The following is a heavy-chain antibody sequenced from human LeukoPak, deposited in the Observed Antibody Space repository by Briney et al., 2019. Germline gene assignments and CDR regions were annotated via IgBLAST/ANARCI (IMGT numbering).Heavy chain of an antibody. D-gene: IGHD1-26*01. Sequence: SETLSLTCAVSGGSITSVNLWAWVRQPPGQGLEWVGEMYLSGTTTCNPSLRGRATISLDRSKNQVSLRLNSVTAADTALYYCAGLVGRYSNGMYYYFDYWGQGILVTVSS. V-gene: IGHV4-4*02. CDR2: MYLSGTT. J-gene: IGHJ4*02. CDR1: GGSITSVNL. CDR3: AGLVGRYSNGMYYYFDY.